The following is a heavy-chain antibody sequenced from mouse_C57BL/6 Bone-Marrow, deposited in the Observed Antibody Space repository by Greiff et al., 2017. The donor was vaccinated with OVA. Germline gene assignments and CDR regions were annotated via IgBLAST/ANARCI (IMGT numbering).Heavy chain of an antibody. Sequence: QVQLKESGAELVKPGASVKMSCKASGYTFTTYPIAWMKQNHGKSLEWIGNFHPYNDDTKYTEKFKGKATLTVEKSSSTVYLELSLLTSNDSAVYFCASPCDNDVDWFAYWCQGTLVTVSA. V-gene: IGHV1-47*01. CDR2: FHPYNDDT. CDR1: GYTFTTYP. CDR3: ASPCDNDVDWFAY. J-gene: IGHJ3*01. D-gene: IGHD2-4*01.